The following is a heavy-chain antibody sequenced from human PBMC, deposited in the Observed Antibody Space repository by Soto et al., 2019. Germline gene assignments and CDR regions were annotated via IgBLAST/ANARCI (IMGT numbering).Heavy chain of an antibody. V-gene: IGHV3-11*05. D-gene: IGHD6-19*01. CDR3: ARDEVEWLVQVTYCDY. Sequence: QVQLVESGGGLVKPGGSLRLSCAASGFTFSDYYMSWIRQAPGKGLEWVSYISSSSSYTNYADSVKGRFTISRDNAKNSLYLQMNSLRAEDTAVYYCARDEVEWLVQVTYCDYWGQGTLVTVSS. CDR1: GFTFSDYY. J-gene: IGHJ4*02. CDR2: ISSSSSYT.